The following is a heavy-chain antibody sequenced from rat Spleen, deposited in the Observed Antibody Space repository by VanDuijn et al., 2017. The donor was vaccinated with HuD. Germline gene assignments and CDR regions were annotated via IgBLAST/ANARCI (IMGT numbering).Heavy chain of an antibody. CDR3: ARRHYGYTDYFDY. V-gene: IGHV5-7*01. D-gene: IGHD1-9*01. J-gene: IGHJ2*01. CDR2: ISYGDSSGHSST. Sequence: EVQLVESGGGLVQPGRSLELSCAASGFTFSNYYMAWVRQAPTKGLEWVATISYGDSSGHSSTYYRDSVKGRFTISRDNAKSTLSLQMDSLGSEDTATYYCARRHYGYTDYFDYWGQGVMVTVSS. CDR1: GFTFSNYY.